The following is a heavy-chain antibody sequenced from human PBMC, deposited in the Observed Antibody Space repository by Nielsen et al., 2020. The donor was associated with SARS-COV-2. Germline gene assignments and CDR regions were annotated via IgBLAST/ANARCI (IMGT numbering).Heavy chain of an antibody. Sequence: ASVKVSCKASGYTFTSYGISWARQAPGQGLEWMGWISAYNGNTNYAQKLQGRVTMTTDTSTSTAYMELRSLRSDDTAVYYCARDAVLLWFGELIDYWGQGTLVTVSS. CDR3: ARDAVLLWFGELIDY. CDR2: ISAYNGNT. J-gene: IGHJ4*02. CDR1: GYTFTSYG. V-gene: IGHV1-18*01. D-gene: IGHD3-10*01.